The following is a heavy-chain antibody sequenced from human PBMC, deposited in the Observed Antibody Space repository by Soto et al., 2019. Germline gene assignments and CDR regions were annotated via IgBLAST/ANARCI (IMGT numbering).Heavy chain of an antibody. CDR1: GDSIRSGVYD. CDR2: IYYSGSS. CDR3: ARDRDYSSTSCASGMDV. D-gene: IGHD2-2*01. Sequence: PSDPLSLTCTMSGDSIRSGVYDWSWIRQPPGKGLEWVGYIYYSGSSYYNQSLKSRVTISVDPSKNQFSLKLSSVTAADTAVYYCARDRDYSSTSCASGMDVWGEGTRVTVYS. V-gene: IGHV4-31*03. J-gene: IGHJ6*04.